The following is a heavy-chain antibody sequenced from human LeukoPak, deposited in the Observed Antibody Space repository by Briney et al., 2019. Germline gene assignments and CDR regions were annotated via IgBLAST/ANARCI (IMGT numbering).Heavy chain of an antibody. CDR2: INSDGSST. CDR3: AKVGAYYSGYGLYYFDY. Sequence: GGSLRLSCAASGFTFSSYWMHWVRHAPGKGLVWVSRINSDGSSTSYADSVKGRFTISRDNSKNTLYLQMNSLRAEDTAVYYCAKVGAYYSGYGLYYFDYWGQGTLVTVSS. J-gene: IGHJ4*02. D-gene: IGHD5-12*01. CDR1: GFTFSSYW. V-gene: IGHV3-74*01.